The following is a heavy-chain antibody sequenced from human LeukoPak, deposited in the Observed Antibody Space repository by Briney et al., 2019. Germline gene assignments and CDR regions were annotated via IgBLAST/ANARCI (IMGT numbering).Heavy chain of an antibody. CDR2: IKEDGSEK. J-gene: IGHJ4*02. CDR3: ARGQGLY. D-gene: IGHD3-22*01. V-gene: IGHV3-7*01. CDR1: GFTFSNTW. Sequence: GGSQRLSCAASGFTFSNTWMTWFRQAPGKGLELVATIKEDGSEKYYVDSVKGRFTISRDNAKNSLDLQMNSLRVEDTAVYYCARGQGLYWGQGTLVTFSS.